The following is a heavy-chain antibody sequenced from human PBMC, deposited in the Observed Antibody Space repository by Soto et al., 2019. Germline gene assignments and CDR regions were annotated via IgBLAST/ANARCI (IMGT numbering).Heavy chain of an antibody. CDR1: RFTVKNYV. D-gene: IGHD2-2*01. CDR3: ARDRWGADDPAWFDH. V-gene: IGHV3-11*01. Sequence: CASCRFTVKNYVMGVTRQATRKGPEYVSHISNSATTLYYSDSVKGRFTISRDSAKNSLILQMNSLRTEVSALYYCARDRWGADDPAWFDHWGQGTLVTVSS. J-gene: IGHJ5*02. CDR2: ISNSATTL.